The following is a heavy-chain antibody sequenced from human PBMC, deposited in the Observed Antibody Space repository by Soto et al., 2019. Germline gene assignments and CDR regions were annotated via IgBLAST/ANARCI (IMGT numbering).Heavy chain of an antibody. D-gene: IGHD1-26*01. V-gene: IGHV4-39*01. Sequence: SETLSLTCAVSGGSISSSSYYWGWIRQPPGKGLGWIGSIYYSGSTYYNPSLKSRVTISVDTSKNQFSLKLSSVTAADTAVYYCARGMVGATYDAFDIWGQGTMVTVSS. CDR3: ARGMVGATYDAFDI. CDR2: IYYSGST. J-gene: IGHJ3*02. CDR1: GGSISSSSYY.